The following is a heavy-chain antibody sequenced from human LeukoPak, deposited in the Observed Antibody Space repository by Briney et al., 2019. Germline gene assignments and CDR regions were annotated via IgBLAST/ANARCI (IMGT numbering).Heavy chain of an antibody. CDR2: INPNSGGT. D-gene: IGHD3-9*01. Sequence: RASVKVSCKASGYTFTGYYVHWVRRAPGQGLEWMGWINPNSGGTNYAQKFQGRVTMTRDTSISTAYMELSRLRSDDTAVYYCARGDHYDILTGYQTPSHLSDYWGQGTLVTVSS. CDR3: ARGDHYDILTGYQTPSHLSDY. J-gene: IGHJ4*02. V-gene: IGHV1-2*02. CDR1: GYTFTGYY.